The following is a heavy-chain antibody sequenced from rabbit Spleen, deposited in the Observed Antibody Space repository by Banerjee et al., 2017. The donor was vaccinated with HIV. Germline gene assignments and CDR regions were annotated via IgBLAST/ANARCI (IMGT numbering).Heavy chain of an antibody. CDR1: GFPFSNKAV. V-gene: IGHV1S45*01. D-gene: IGHD8-1*01. CDR3: AGAGVGYYRSYNL. J-gene: IGHJ4*01. Sequence: QEQLEESGGGLVKPEGSLTLTCKASGFPFSNKAVMCWVRQAPGKGLEWVACAYAGSSGSTYSATWAKGRFTFSKTSSTTVTLQMTSLTAADTATYFCAGAGVGYYRSYNLWGQGTLVTVS. CDR2: AYAGSSGST.